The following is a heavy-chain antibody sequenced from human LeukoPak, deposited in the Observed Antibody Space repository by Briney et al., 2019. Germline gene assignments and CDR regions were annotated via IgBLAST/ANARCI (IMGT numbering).Heavy chain of an antibody. D-gene: IGHD6-19*01. V-gene: IGHV3-23*01. J-gene: IGHJ4*02. CDR2: ISGSGGST. CDR1: GFIVSDNY. CDR3: AKVAIHEQWLRKYYFDY. Sequence: GGSLRLSCAASGFIVSDNYMSWVRQAPGKGLEWVSAISGSGGSTYYADSVKGRFTISKDNSKNTLYLQMNSLRAEDTAVYYCAKVAIHEQWLRKYYFDYWGQGTLVTVSS.